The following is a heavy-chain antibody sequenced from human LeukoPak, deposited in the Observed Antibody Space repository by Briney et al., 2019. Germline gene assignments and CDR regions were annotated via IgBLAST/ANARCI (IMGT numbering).Heavy chain of an antibody. J-gene: IGHJ4*02. Sequence: KPGGSLRLSCAASGFTFSNAWMSWVRQAPGKGLEWVGRIKNKTDGGTTDYAAPVKGRFTISRDDSKNTLYLQMNSLKTEDTAVYYCTTGYYDSSGYYYFDYWGQGTLVTVSS. D-gene: IGHD3-22*01. CDR1: GFTFSNAW. CDR3: TTGYYDSSGYYYFDY. CDR2: IKNKTDGGTT. V-gene: IGHV3-15*01.